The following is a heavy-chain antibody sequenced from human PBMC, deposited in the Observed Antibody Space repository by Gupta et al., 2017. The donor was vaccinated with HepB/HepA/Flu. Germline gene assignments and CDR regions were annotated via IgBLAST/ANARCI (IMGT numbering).Heavy chain of an antibody. Sequence: QITLTESGPTLVMPTETLTLTCTFSGFSLTTSGVRLCWIRQPPGKALEGLAVSYWDDDKRYNHSLKSRLSIVKETSNNLLFLIRPNMDPVDTGTYYCSQRNSGGTSWNAGSFDIWAQGTMVTVSS. CDR3: SQRNSGGTSWNAGSFDI. CDR1: GFSLTTSGVR. D-gene: IGHD1-1*01. CDR2: SYWDDDK. V-gene: IGHV2-5*02. J-gene: IGHJ3*02.